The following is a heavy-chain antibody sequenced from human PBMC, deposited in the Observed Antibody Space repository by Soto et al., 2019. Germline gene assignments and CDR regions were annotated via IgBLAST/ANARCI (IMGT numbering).Heavy chain of an antibody. Sequence: GGSLRLSCAASGFTFDDYTMHWVRQAPGKGLEWVSLISWDGGSTYYADSVKGRFTISRDNSKNSLYLQMNSLRTEDTALYYCAKDSSGYSAVDYWGQGTLVTVSS. D-gene: IGHD2-2*02. J-gene: IGHJ4*02. CDR2: ISWDGGST. CDR3: AKDSSGYSAVDY. CDR1: GFTFDDYT. V-gene: IGHV3-43*01.